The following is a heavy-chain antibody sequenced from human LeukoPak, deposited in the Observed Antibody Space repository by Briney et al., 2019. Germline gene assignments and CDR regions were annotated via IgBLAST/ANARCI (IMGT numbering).Heavy chain of an antibody. D-gene: IGHD3-3*01. CDR1: GFTFSSYW. CDR3: ARDWELYDFWNGPRRGAFDI. J-gene: IGHJ3*02. Sequence: GGSLRLSCAASGFTFSSYWMHWVRQAPGKGLVWVSRINSDGSSTSYADSVKGRFTIPRDNAKNTLYLQMNSLRAEDTAVYYCARDWELYDFWNGPRRGAFDIWGQGTMVTVSS. CDR2: INSDGSST. V-gene: IGHV3-74*01.